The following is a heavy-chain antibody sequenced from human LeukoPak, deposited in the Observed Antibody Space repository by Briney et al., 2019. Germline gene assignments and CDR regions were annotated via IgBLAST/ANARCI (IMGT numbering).Heavy chain of an antibody. D-gene: IGHD2-2*01. CDR1: GFTFSSYG. V-gene: IGHV3-30*18. Sequence: GRSLRLSCAASGFTFSSYGMHWVRQAPGKGLEWVAVISYDGSNKYYADSVKGRFTISRDNSKNTLYLQMNSLRAEDTAVYYCAKDDPIPAAMMDYWGQGTLVTVSS. CDR2: ISYDGSNK. J-gene: IGHJ4*02. CDR3: AKDDPIPAAMMDY.